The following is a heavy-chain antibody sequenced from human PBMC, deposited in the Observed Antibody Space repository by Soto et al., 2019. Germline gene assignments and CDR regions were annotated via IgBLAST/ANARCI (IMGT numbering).Heavy chain of an antibody. CDR1: GFTVSRSY. J-gene: IGHJ4*02. CDR3: AKNGAARGGYARSFDH. V-gene: IGHV3-53*01. D-gene: IGHD5-12*01. Sequence: GGSLRLSCAASGFTVSRSYMSWVRQAPGKGLEWVSLIYSGGGTYYADSVKGRFTISRDNSKNMFYLQMNSLRAEDTAVYYCAKNGAARGGYARSFDHWGQGTLVTVSS. CDR2: IYSGGGT.